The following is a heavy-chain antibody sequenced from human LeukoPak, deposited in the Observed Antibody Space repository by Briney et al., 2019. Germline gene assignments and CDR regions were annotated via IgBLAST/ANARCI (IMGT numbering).Heavy chain of an antibody. Sequence: SETLSLTCTDSGGSISSGGYHWSWVRQHPGKGLEWIGYIYYSGSTYYNPSLKSRVTISVDTSKNQFSLKLSSVTAADTAVYYCASLVLEKYYFDYGGQGTLVTVSS. CDR2: IYYSGST. CDR1: GGSISSGGYH. J-gene: IGHJ4*02. CDR3: ASLVLEKYYFDY. V-gene: IGHV4-31*03.